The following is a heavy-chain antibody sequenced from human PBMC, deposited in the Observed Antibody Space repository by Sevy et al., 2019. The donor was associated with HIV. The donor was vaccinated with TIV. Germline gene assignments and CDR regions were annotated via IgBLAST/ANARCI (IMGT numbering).Heavy chain of an antibody. V-gene: IGHV5-51*01. CDR1: GYSFTTYW. Sequence: GESLKISCKGSGYSFTTYWIGWVRQMPGKGLEWMGTIYPADSDTRYSPSFQGQVTISADKSISTADLQWSSMKASDTAMYYCARQGISVAGAEAGYWGQGTLVTVSS. CDR3: ARQGISVAGAEAGY. CDR2: IYPADSDT. J-gene: IGHJ4*02. D-gene: IGHD6-19*01.